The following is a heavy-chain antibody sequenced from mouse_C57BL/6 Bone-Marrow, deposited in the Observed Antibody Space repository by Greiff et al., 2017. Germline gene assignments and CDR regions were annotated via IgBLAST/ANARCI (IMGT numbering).Heavy chain of an antibody. J-gene: IGHJ4*01. Sequence: DVQLQESGAELVRPGASVKLSCTASGFNIKDDYMHWVKQRPEQGLEWIGWIDPENGDTEYASKFQGKATITADTSSNTAYLQLSSLTSEDTAVYYCTQIYYDYDVGAMDYWGQGTSVTVSS. D-gene: IGHD2-4*01. CDR1: GFNIKDDY. CDR2: IDPENGDT. CDR3: TQIYYDYDVGAMDY. V-gene: IGHV14-4*01.